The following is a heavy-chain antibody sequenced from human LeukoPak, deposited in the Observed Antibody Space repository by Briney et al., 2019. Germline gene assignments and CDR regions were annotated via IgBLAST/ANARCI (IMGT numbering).Heavy chain of an antibody. D-gene: IGHD2-2*02. CDR2: MNPNSGNA. J-gene: IGHJ6*03. Sequence: ASVKVSCKASGYTFTSYDINWVRQATGQGLEWMGWMNPNSGNAGYAQKFQGRVTMTRNTSISTAYMELSSLRSEDTAVYYCARGKVPAAITYYYYYYMDVWGKGTTVTVSS. CDR3: ARGKVPAAITYYYYYYMDV. CDR1: GYTFTSYD. V-gene: IGHV1-8*01.